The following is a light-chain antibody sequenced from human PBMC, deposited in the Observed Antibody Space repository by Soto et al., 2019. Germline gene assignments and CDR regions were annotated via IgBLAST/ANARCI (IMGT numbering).Light chain of an antibody. V-gene: IGKV3-20*01. CDR1: QGVSTK. CDR3: QQYAGSPWT. Sequence: TQSTATMSVSPGERSTCCCLASQGVSTKLAWYQQKPGQASRLLIFDASARATGIPDRFSGSGSGTDFTITINRLEPEDFAVYYCQQYAGSPWTFGQGTKVDIK. CDR2: DAS. J-gene: IGKJ1*01.